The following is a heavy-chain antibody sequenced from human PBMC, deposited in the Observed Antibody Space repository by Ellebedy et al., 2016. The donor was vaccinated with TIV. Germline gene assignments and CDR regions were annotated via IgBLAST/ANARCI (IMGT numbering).Heavy chain of an antibody. J-gene: IGHJ4*02. CDR1: GGSISSSSYY. V-gene: IGHV4-39*01. Sequence: SETLSLTCTVSGGSISSSSYYWGWIRQPPGKGLEWIGSIYYSGSTYYNPSLKSRVTISVDTSKNQFSLKLSSVTAADTAVYYCARGARSSWYPFDYWGQGTLVTVSS. D-gene: IGHD6-13*01. CDR2: IYYSGST. CDR3: ARGARSSWYPFDY.